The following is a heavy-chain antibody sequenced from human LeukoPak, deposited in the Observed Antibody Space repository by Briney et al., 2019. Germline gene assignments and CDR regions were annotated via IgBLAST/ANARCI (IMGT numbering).Heavy chain of an antibody. CDR2: IKSDGTTT. V-gene: IGHV3-74*01. CDR3: ARSCTSDCYHKAPADY. Sequence: GGSLRISCGAPGFNFCDYWMHLGGQTPANVQPLVSRIKSDGTTTNYADSVKGRFTISRDNAKNTLYLEMNSLRAEDTAVYYCARSCTSDCYHKAPADYWGQGTLVTVSS. J-gene: IGHJ4*02. CDR1: GFNFCDYW. D-gene: IGHD2-8*02.